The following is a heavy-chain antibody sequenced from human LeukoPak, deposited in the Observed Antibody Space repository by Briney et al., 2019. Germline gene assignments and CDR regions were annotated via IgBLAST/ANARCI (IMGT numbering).Heavy chain of an antibody. J-gene: IGHJ6*03. V-gene: IGHV3-21*01. D-gene: IGHD2-2*01. CDR1: GFTFNTFG. Sequence: GGSLRLSCAASGFTFNTFGMHWVRQTPGKGLEWVSSISSSSSYIYYADSVKGRFTISRDNAKNSLYLQMNSLRAEDTAVYYCARKWTVVVPAAMLSYYYMDVWGKGTTVTVSS. CDR2: ISSSSSYI. CDR3: ARKWTVVVPAAMLSYYYMDV.